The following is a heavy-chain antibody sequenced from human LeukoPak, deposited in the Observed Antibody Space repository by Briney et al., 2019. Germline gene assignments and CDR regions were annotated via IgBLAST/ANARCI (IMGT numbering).Heavy chain of an antibody. V-gene: IGHV1-18*01. CDR1: GGTFSSYA. CDR3: ARAPGIAAAGTLNWFDP. D-gene: IGHD6-13*01. CDR2: ISAYNGNT. Sequence: ASVKVSCKASGGTFSSYAISWVRQAPGQGLEWMGWISAYNGNTNYAQKLQGRVTMTTDTSTSTAYMELRSLRSDDTAVYYCARAPGIAAAGTLNWFDPWGQGTLVTVSS. J-gene: IGHJ5*02.